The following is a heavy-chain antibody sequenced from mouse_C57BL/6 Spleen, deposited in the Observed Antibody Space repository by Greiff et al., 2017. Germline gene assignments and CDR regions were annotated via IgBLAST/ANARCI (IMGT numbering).Heavy chain of an antibody. V-gene: IGHV5-17*01. CDR2: ISSGSSTI. CDR3: AKMVYGSSYGYFDV. CDR1: GFTFSDYG. J-gene: IGHJ1*03. D-gene: IGHD1-1*01. Sequence: EVKVVESGGGLVKPGGSLKLSCAASGFTFSDYGMHWVRQAPEKGLEWVAYISSGSSTIYYADTVKGRFTISRDNAKNTLFLQMTSLRSEDTAMYYCAKMVYGSSYGYFDVWGTGTTVTVSS.